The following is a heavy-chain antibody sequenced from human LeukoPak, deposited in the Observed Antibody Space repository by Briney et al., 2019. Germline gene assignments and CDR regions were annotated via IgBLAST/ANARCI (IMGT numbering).Heavy chain of an antibody. CDR2: IYYTGST. J-gene: IGHJ4*02. CDR3: ARSQNYYGSGDY. CDR1: GDSVSNGNYY. Sequence: SETLSLTCTVSGDSVSNGNYYWSWLRQPPGKALEWIGYIYYTGSTYYNPSLEGRVTLSVDTSKNHFSVKLSSVTAAGTAVYYCARSQNYYGSGDYWSQGTLVTVSS. D-gene: IGHD3-10*01. V-gene: IGHV4-61*03.